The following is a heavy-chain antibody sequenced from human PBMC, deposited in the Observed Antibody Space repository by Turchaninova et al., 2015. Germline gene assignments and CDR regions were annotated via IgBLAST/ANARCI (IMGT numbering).Heavy chain of an antibody. D-gene: IGHD3-3*01. Sequence: QVPLKESGPVLVNPTETLTPPCPLTRNCTVAGYSARKSGMGVSWIRQTPGKALEWPAHIFSNDEKSYSTALKSRLTISQDTSKSHVVLTMTNMDPVDTATYYCARTYLEWPDIPARPARFDPWGQGTLVTVSS. CDR2: IFSNDEK. V-gene: IGHV2-26*01. CDR3: ARTYLEWPDIPARPARFDP. CDR1: GYSARKSGMG. J-gene: IGHJ5*02.